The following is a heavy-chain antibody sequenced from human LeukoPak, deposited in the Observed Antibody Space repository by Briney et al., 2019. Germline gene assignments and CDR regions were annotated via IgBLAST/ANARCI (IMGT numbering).Heavy chain of an antibody. CDR2: IRVYNGDT. V-gene: IGHV1-18*01. J-gene: IGHJ4*02. Sequence: ASVKVSCKPSGYTFSSYGISWVRQAPGQGLEWMGWIRVYNGDTNYAQKFKGRDTMTTDTSTNTAYMELRSLGSDDTAVYYCARGGSRVTTINILDYWGQGALVTVSS. D-gene: IGHD5-24*01. CDR3: ARGGSRVTTINILDY. CDR1: GYTFSSYG.